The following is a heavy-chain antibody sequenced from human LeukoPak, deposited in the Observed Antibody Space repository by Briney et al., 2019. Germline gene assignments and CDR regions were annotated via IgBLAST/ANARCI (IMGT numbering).Heavy chain of an antibody. CDR2: IKSKTDGGTT. CDR1: GFTFSNAW. D-gene: IGHD6-19*01. J-gene: IGHJ4*02. Sequence: GGSLRLSCAASGFTFSNAWMSWVRQAPGKGLEWVGRIKSKTDGGTTDYAAPVKGRFTISRDDSKNTLYLQMNSLKTEDTAVYYFTTDRRWLGGDFDYWGQGTLVTVSS. V-gene: IGHV3-15*01. CDR3: TTDRRWLGGDFDY.